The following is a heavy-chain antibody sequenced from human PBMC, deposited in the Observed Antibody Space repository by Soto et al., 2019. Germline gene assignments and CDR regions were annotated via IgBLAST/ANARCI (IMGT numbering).Heavy chain of an antibody. D-gene: IGHD2-15*01. CDR3: SRHYCSCGSCDFDYHFYMDV. Sequence: QVQLQESGPGLVKPSETLSLTCTVSGGPIRSYYWSWIRQPPGKGLEWIGYIYYSGSTNYNPSLTIRVTISVDTPKILFSQKVSSILSADTAVYSFSRHYCSCGSCDFDYHFYMDVWCKGTTVTVSS. CDR2: IYYSGST. CDR1: GGPIRSYY. J-gene: IGHJ6*03. V-gene: IGHV4-59*01.